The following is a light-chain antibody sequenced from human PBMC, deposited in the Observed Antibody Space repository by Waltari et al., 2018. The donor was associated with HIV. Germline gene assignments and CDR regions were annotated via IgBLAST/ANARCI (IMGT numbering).Light chain of an antibody. V-gene: IGLV1-47*01. Sequence: QSVLNQPPSASGTPGQRVTISCSGSSSNIGRNYVYWYQQLPGTAPKLLIYRNNQRPSGVPDRFSGSKSGTSASLAISGLRSEDEADYYCAAWDDSLSGWVFGGGTKLTVL. J-gene: IGLJ3*02. CDR1: SSNIGRNY. CDR3: AAWDDSLSGWV. CDR2: RNN.